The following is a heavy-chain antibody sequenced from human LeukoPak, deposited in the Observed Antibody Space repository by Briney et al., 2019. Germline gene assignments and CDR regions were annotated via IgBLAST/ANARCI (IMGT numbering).Heavy chain of an antibody. V-gene: IGHV1-2*02. Sequence: GASVKVSCKASGYTFTGYYMHWVRQAPGQGLEWMGWINPNSGGTNYAQKFQGRVTMTRDTSISTAYMELSRLRSDDTAVYYCARDYYGSGSYSSIWGQGTLVTVSS. D-gene: IGHD3-10*01. J-gene: IGHJ4*02. CDR2: INPNSGGT. CDR3: ARDYYGSGSYSSI. CDR1: GYTFTGYY.